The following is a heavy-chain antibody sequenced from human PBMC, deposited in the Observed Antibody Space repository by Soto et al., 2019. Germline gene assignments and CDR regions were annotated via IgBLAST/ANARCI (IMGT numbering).Heavy chain of an antibody. Sequence: GGSLRLSCAASGFTFDDYAMHWVRQAPGKGLEWVSGISWNSGSIGYADSVKGRFTISRDNAKNSLYLQMNSLRAEDTALYYCAKDIRVGRYYGSGSYLGPRWFDPWGQGTLVTVSS. V-gene: IGHV3-9*01. J-gene: IGHJ5*02. CDR2: ISWNSGSI. CDR3: AKDIRVGRYYGSGSYLGPRWFDP. D-gene: IGHD3-10*01. CDR1: GFTFDDYA.